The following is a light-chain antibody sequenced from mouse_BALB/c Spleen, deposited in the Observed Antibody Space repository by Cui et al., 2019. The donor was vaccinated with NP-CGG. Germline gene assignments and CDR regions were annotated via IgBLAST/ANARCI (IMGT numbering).Light chain of an antibody. CDR2: GTN. CDR1: TGAVTTSNY. V-gene: IGLV1*01. CDR3: ALWYSNHWV. J-gene: IGLJ3*01. Sequence: QAVGTQESALTTAPGETVTLTCRSNTGAVTTSNYANWVQEKPDHLFTGLIGGTNNRAPGVPARFSGSLIGDKSALTITGAQTEDEAIYFCALWYSNHWVFGSGTKVTVL.